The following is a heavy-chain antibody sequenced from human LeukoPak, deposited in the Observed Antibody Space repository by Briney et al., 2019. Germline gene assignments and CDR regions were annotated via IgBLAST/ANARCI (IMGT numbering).Heavy chain of an antibody. V-gene: IGHV3-23*01. CDR3: AKVNTMVRSPMDV. D-gene: IGHD3-10*01. CDR1: GFTFSSYA. Sequence: GGSLRLSCVASGFTFSSYAMSWVRQAPGKGLEWVSAISGSGGSTYYADSVKGRFTISRDNSKNTLYLQMNSLRAEDTAVYYCAKVNTMVRSPMDVWGKGTTVTVSS. CDR2: ISGSGGST. J-gene: IGHJ6*03.